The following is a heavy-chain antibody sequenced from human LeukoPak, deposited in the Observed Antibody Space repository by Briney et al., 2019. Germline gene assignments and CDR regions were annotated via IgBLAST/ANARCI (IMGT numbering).Heavy chain of an antibody. J-gene: IGHJ3*02. CDR2: INPSGGST. CDR1: GYTFTSYY. V-gene: IGHV1-46*01. CDR3: AGPGGVGAFDI. Sequence: ASVKVSCKASGYTFTSYYMHWVRQAPGQGLEWMGIINPSGGSTSYAQKFQGRVTMTRDTSTSTVYMELSSLRSEDTAVYYCAGPGGVGAFDIWGQGTMVTVSS. D-gene: IGHD2-8*01.